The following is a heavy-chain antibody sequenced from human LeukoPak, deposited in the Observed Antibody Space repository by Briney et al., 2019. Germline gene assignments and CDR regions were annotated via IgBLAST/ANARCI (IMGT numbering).Heavy chain of an antibody. CDR3: ARSYCSGGSCYQFDY. J-gene: IGHJ4*02. Sequence: ESGPALVKPTQTLTLTCTFSGFSLSTSGMYVNWIRQPPGKALEWLALIDWDDDKYYSTSLKTRLTISKDTSKSQVVLTLTNMDPVDTATYYCARSYCSGGSCYQFDYWGQGTLVTVSS. CDR1: GFSLSTSGMY. CDR2: IDWDDDK. V-gene: IGHV2-70*01. D-gene: IGHD2-15*01.